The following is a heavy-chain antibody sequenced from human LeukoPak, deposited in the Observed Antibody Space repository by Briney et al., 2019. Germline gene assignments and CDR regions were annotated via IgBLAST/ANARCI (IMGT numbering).Heavy chain of an antibody. J-gene: IGHJ4*02. CDR3: AKDLAGREDH. CDR2: ISYDGSNK. Sequence: PGGSLRLSCAASGFTFSSYAMHWVRQAPGKGLEWVAVISYDGSNKYYADSVKGRFTISRDNSKNTLYLQMNSLRDEDTAVYFCAKDLAGREDHWGQGTLVTVSP. V-gene: IGHV3-30-3*01. CDR1: GFTFSSYA. D-gene: IGHD3-3*02.